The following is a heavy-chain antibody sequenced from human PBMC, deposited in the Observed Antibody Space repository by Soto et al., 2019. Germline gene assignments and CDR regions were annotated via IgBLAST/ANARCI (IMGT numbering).Heavy chain of an antibody. Sequence: SETLSLTCTVSGGSVSSGSYYWSWIRQPPGKGLEWIGYIYYSGSTNYNPSLKSRVTISVDTSKNQFSLKLSSVTAADTAVYYCARVPLGATFLDYWGRVTLVTVSS. V-gene: IGHV4-61*01. D-gene: IGHD1-26*01. CDR1: GGSVSSGSYY. CDR3: ARVPLGATFLDY. CDR2: IYYSGST. J-gene: IGHJ4*02.